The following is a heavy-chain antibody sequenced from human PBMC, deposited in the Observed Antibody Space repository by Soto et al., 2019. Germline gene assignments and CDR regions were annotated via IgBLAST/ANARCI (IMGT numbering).Heavy chain of an antibody. D-gene: IGHD6-19*01. CDR1: GGPFSGYY. CDR2: INHSGST. CDR3: ARVAVAGIRPGLDY. V-gene: IGHV4-34*01. J-gene: IGHJ4*02. Sequence: SETLSLTCAVYGGPFSGYYWSWIRQPPGKGLEWIGEINHSGSTNYNPSLKSRVTISVDTSKNQFSLKLSSVTAADTAVYYCARVAVAGIRPGLDYWGQGTLVTVSS.